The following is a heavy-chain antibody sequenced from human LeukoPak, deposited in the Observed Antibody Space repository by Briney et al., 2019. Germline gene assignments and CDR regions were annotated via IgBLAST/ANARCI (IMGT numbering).Heavy chain of an antibody. J-gene: IGHJ4*02. V-gene: IGHV3-30*18. Sequence: PGGSLGLSCAASGFTFSSYGMHWVRQAPGKGLEWVAVISYDGSNKYYADSVKGRFTISRDNSKNTLYLQMNSLRAEDTAVYYCAKDRWRAVAGYFDYWGQGTLVTVSS. CDR1: GFTFSSYG. CDR3: AKDRWRAVAGYFDY. CDR2: ISYDGSNK. D-gene: IGHD6-19*01.